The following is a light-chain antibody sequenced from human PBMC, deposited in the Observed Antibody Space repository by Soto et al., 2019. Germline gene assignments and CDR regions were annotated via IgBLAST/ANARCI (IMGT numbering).Light chain of an antibody. CDR2: GAS. CDR1: QSISSIY. J-gene: IGKJ2*01. Sequence: EIVLTQSPGTLSLSPGERATLSCRASQSISSIYLAWYQQKPGQAPRLFIYGASSRATGIPDRFSGSGSGTDFTLTIRSLQPDDFATYYCQQYDSSSPTFGQGTKLEIK. CDR3: QQYDSSSPT. V-gene: IGKV3-20*01.